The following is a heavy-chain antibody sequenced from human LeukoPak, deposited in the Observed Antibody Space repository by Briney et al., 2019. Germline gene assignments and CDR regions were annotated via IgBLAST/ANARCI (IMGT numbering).Heavy chain of an antibody. D-gene: IGHD2-2*01. CDR3: ARQHIVVVPAAGGWFDP. CDR1: GFTFSDYY. J-gene: IGHJ5*02. Sequence: PGGSLRLSCAASGFTFSDYYMSWIRQPPGKGLEWIGSIYYSGSTYYNPSLKSRVTISVDTSKNQFSLKLSSVTAADTAVYYCARQHIVVVPAAGGWFDPWGQGTLVTVSS. V-gene: IGHV4-39*01. CDR2: IYYSGST.